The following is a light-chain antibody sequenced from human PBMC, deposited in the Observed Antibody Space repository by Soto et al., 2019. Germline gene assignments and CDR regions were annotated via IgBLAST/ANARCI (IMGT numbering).Light chain of an antibody. J-gene: IGKJ1*01. V-gene: IGKV3-20*01. CDR1: QSLSSSY. CDR2: GAS. CDR3: QQYGSSSWT. Sequence: EIVLTQSPDTLSLSPGERATLSCRASQSLSSSYLAWYQHKPGQAPRLLIYGASSRATGIPDGFSGSGSGTDFTLSISRLEPEDFAVYYCQQYGSSSWTFGQGTKVEIK.